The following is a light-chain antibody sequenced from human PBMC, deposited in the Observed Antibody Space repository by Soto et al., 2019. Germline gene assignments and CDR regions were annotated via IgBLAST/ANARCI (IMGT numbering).Light chain of an antibody. CDR1: QGIGTE. CDR3: LQDYSYPRT. V-gene: IGKV1-6*01. J-gene: IGKJ1*01. Sequence: AIQMTQSPSSLSASVGDRVIITCRASQGIGTELAWYQQKPGKAPNLLIYATSNLQSGVPQRFSGSGSGTDLTLTISSLQPQDFATYYCLQDYSYPRTFGQGTKVKV. CDR2: ATS.